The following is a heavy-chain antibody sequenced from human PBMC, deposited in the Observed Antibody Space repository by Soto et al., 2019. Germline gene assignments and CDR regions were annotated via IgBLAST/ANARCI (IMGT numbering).Heavy chain of an antibody. J-gene: IGHJ4*02. Sequence: GGSLRLSCAGSGFTVISNYMSWVRQAPGRGLEWVSVIYSGDNTDYADSVKGRFTISRDNSKNTLYLHMNSLRAEDTALYYCAKDSDTKRGPDYWGQGTLVTVSS. CDR2: IYSGDNT. D-gene: IGHD3-10*01. CDR3: AKDSDTKRGPDY. CDR1: GFTVISNY. V-gene: IGHV3-53*01.